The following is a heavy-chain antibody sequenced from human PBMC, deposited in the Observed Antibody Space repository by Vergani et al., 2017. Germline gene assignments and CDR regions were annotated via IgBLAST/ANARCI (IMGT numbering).Heavy chain of an antibody. D-gene: IGHD1-26*01. V-gene: IGHV3-11*06. CDR2: ISSSSSYT. CDR1: GFTFSDYY. CDR3: ARGRDSGSYYGWFDP. J-gene: IGHJ5*02. Sequence: QVQLVESGGGLVKPGGSLRLSCAASGFTFSDYYLSWIRQAPGKGLEWVSYISSSSSYTNYADSVKGRFTISRDNAKNSLYLQMNSLRAEDTAVYYCARGRDSGSYYGWFDPWGQGTLVTVSS.